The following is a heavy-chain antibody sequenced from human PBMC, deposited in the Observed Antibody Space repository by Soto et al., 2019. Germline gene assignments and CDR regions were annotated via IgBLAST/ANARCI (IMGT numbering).Heavy chain of an antibody. CDR3: ARGPTGYNSGWFLGY. CDR1: GFIFNTYD. Sequence: GGSLRLSCSASGFIFNTYDMHWVRQAPGKGLEWVAVIWYDGSNKYYGDSVEGRFTISRDNSKNTLFLQMTGVRAEDTAVYYCARGPTGYNSGWFLGYWGQGTLVTVSS. J-gene: IGHJ4*02. D-gene: IGHD6-19*01. CDR2: IWYDGSNK. V-gene: IGHV3-33*01.